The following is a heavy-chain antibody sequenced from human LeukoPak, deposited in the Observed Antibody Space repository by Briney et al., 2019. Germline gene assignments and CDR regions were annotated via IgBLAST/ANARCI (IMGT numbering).Heavy chain of an antibody. Sequence: SVKVSCKASGGTFSSYAISWVRQAPGQGLEWMGRIIPIFGTANYVQKFQGRVTITTDESTSTAYMELSSLRSEDTAVYYCARKGYCSGGSCYSDDAFDIWGQGTMVTVSS. CDR3: ARKGYCSGGSCYSDDAFDI. J-gene: IGHJ3*02. D-gene: IGHD2-15*01. CDR1: GGTFSSYA. CDR2: IIPIFGTA. V-gene: IGHV1-69*05.